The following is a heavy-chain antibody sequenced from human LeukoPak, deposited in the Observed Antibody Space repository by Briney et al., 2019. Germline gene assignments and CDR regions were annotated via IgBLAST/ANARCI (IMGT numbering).Heavy chain of an antibody. D-gene: IGHD3-22*01. J-gene: IGHJ1*01. CDR1: GGSLSSGGYY. CDR2: IYYSGST. CDR3: ARGDYYDSLNFQH. Sequence: SQTLSLTCTVSGGSLSSGGYYWRWIRQHPGKGLEWIGYIYYSGSTYYNPSLKSRVTISVDTSKNHFSLKLSSVTAADTAVYYCARGDYYDSLNFQHWGQGTLVTVSS. V-gene: IGHV4-31*03.